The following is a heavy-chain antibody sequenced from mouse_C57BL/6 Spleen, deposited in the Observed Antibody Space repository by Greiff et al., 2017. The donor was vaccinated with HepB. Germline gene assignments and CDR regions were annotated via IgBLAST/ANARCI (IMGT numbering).Heavy chain of an antibody. V-gene: IGHV1-64*01. J-gene: IGHJ4*01. CDR2: IHPNSGST. D-gene: IGHD2-5*01. Sequence: VQLQQPGAELVKPGASVKLSCKASGYTFTSYWMHWVKQRPGQGLEWIGMIHPNSGSTNYNEKFKSKATLTVDKSSSSAYMQLSSLTSEDSAVYYCARRDSNYRYYYAMDYWGQGTSVTVSS. CDR1: GYTFTSYW. CDR3: ARRDSNYRYYYAMDY.